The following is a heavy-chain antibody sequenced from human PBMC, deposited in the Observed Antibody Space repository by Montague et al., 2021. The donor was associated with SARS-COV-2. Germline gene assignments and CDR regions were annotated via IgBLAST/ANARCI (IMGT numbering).Heavy chain of an antibody. CDR3: ARRGRKLLPVATTIGGFDI. V-gene: IGHV4-39*02. Sequence: SETLSLTCTASGGSISSSNYYWDWIRQPPGKGLEWIGSIYDSGSTYYXSSLKSRVTISVDTSKNHFSLKLRSVTAADTAVYYCARRGRKLLPVATTIGGFDIWGQGTMVTVSS. CDR2: IYDSGST. J-gene: IGHJ3*02. D-gene: IGHD5-12*01. CDR1: GGSISSSNYY.